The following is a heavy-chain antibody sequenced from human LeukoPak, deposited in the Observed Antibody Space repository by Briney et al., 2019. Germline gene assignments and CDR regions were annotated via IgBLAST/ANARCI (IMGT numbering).Heavy chain of an antibody. J-gene: IGHJ6*02. CDR1: AYTFTSYG. V-gene: IGHV1-18*01. CDR3: ARVLPQGPYYYHGMDV. D-gene: IGHD5-18*01. Sequence: ASVKVSCKASAYTFTSYGIVWVRQAPGQGLEWMGWISTYNGNTNYAEKFQDRVTVTTDTSTSTAYMELRSLRSDDTAVYFCARVLPQGPYYYHGMDVWGQGTTATVSS. CDR2: ISTYNGNT.